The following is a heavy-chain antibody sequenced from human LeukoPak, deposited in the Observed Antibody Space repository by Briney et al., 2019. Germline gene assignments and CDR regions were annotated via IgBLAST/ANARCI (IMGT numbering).Heavy chain of an antibody. D-gene: IGHD2-2*01. CDR2: FDPEDGET. J-gene: IGHJ4*02. Sequence: GSVKVSCKVSGYTLTELSMHWVRQAPGKGLEWMGGFDPEDGETIYAQKFQGRVTMTEDTSTDTAYMEPSSLRSEDTAVYYCATGANIGYCSSTSCYVSYYFDYWGQGTLVTVSS. V-gene: IGHV1-24*01. CDR1: GYTLTELS. CDR3: ATGANIGYCSSTSCYVSYYFDY.